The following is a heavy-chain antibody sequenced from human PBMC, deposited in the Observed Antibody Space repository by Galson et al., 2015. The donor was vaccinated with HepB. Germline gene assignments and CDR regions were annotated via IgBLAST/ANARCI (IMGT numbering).Heavy chain of an antibody. CDR3: AREGSAKKLDY. CDR2: ISFAGDKK. CDR1: GFTVSTSS. Sequence: SLRLSCAAFGFTVSTSSMHWIRQAPGKGLEWVALISFAGDKKHYTDSVKGRFIISRDSSKNTLYLEMNSLTTDDTAVYYCAREGSAKKLDYWGQGALVSVSS. V-gene: IGHV3-30-3*01. D-gene: IGHD1-26*01. J-gene: IGHJ4*02.